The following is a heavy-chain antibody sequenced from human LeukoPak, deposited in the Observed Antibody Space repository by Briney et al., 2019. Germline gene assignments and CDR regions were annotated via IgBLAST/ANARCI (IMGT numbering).Heavy chain of an antibody. J-gene: IGHJ1*01. Sequence: XWVXNIXQDGSEKYYVDSVKGRFTISRDNAKNSLYLQMNSLRAEDTAVYYCARDLSAPWLLDEYFQHWGQGTLVTVSS. CDR3: ARDLSAPWLLDEYFQH. D-gene: IGHD5-18*01. V-gene: IGHV3-7*01. CDR2: IXQDGSEK.